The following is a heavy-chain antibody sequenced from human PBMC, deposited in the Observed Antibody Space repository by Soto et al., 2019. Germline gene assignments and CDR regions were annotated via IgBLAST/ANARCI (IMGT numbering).Heavy chain of an antibody. CDR1: GGSISSYY. CDR2: IYYSGST. V-gene: IGHV4-59*01. D-gene: IGHD6-13*01. Sequence: SETLSLTCTVSGGSISSYYWSWIRQPPGKGLEWIGYIYYSGSTNYNPSLKSRVTISVDTSKNQFSLKLSSVTAADTAVYYCARDGGEQQRVPFSNGAQGTWVPVSS. J-gene: IGHJ4*02. CDR3: ARDGGEQQRVPFSN.